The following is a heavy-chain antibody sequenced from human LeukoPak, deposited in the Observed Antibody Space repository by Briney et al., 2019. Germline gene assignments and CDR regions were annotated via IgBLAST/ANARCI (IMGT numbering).Heavy chain of an antibody. CDR2: ISYDGSNK. V-gene: IGHV3-30*03. Sequence: PGGSLRLSCAASGFTFSSYGMHWVRQAPGKGLEWVAVISYDGSNKYYADSVKGRFTISRDNSKNTLYLQMNTLRAEDTAVYYCATSADSSGNDWGQGTLVTVSS. J-gene: IGHJ4*02. CDR3: ATSADSSGND. CDR1: GFTFSSYG. D-gene: IGHD3-22*01.